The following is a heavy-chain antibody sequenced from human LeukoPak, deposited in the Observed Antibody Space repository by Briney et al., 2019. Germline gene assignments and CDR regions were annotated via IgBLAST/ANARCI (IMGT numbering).Heavy chain of an antibody. J-gene: IGHJ5*02. Sequence: SETLSLTCDVSDDSISSNNWWTWVRQSPGKGLEWIGEINHSGSTNYNPSLKSRVTISVDTSKNQFSLKLSSVTAADTAVYYCARQPNYYDTTGWFDPWGQGTLVTVSS. CDR2: INHSGST. D-gene: IGHD3-22*01. CDR1: DDSISSNNW. CDR3: ARQPNYYDTTGWFDP. V-gene: IGHV4-4*02.